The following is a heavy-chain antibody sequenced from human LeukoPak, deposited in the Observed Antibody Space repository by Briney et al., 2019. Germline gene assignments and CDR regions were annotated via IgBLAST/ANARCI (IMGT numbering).Heavy chain of an antibody. Sequence: RGSLRLSCEASGFTFSDSYMSWVRQAPGKGLEWLTYISGSGHDTSYADSVKGRYTVSRDNAKNSLFLQMNSLRAEDTAVYYCAKSARVYDHWGQGTLVTVSS. CDR3: AKSARVYDH. D-gene: IGHD5/OR15-5a*01. CDR2: ISGSGHDT. CDR1: GFTFSDSY. V-gene: IGHV3-11*04. J-gene: IGHJ4*02.